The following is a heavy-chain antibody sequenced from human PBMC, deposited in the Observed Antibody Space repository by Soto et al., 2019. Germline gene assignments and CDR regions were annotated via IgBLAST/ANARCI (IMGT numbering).Heavy chain of an antibody. D-gene: IGHD2-15*01. CDR2: IYHTGST. Sequence: QVQLQESGPGLVKPSGTLSLTCAVSGGSISSDKWWSWVRQPPGKGLEWIGEIYHTGSTNYNPSLKSRVTMSLDKSKNQFYLRLTSVTAADTAVYYCAKNPWGGGRCDTAFDIWGQGTTVTVSS. J-gene: IGHJ3*02. CDR3: AKNPWGGGRCDTAFDI. V-gene: IGHV4-4*02. CDR1: GGSISSDKW.